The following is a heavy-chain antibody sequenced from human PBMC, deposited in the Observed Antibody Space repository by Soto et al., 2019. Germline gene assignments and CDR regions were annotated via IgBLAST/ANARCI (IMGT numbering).Heavy chain of an antibody. J-gene: IGHJ5*02. CDR1: GGTFSSYT. CDR2: IIPILGIA. Sequence: SVKVSCKASGGTFSSYTISWVRQAPGQGLEWMGRIIPILGIANYAQKFQGRVTITADKSTSTAYMELSSLRSEDTAVYYCARDSKEGWFDAWGQGTLVTVSS. D-gene: IGHD2-2*01. CDR3: ARDSKEGWFDA. V-gene: IGHV1-69*04.